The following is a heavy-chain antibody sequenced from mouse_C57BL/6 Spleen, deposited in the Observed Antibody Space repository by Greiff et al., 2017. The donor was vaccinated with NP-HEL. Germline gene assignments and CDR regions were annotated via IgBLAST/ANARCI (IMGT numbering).Heavy chain of an antibody. J-gene: IGHJ3*01. CDR3: ARTDDGYFSWFAY. Sequence: FQLQQSGAELVKPGASVKISCKASGYAFSSYWMNWVKQRPGKGLEWIGQIYPGDGDTNYNGKFKGKATLTADKSSSTAYMQLSSLTSEDSAVYCCARTDDGYFSWFAYWGQGTLVTVSA. CDR1: GYAFSSYW. V-gene: IGHV1-80*01. CDR2: IYPGDGDT. D-gene: IGHD2-3*01.